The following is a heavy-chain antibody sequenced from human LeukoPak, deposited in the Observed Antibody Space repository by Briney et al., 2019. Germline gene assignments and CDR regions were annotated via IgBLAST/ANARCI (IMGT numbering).Heavy chain of an antibody. CDR3: ARARSCRGGICYVVL. CDR2: IYPGDSDT. J-gene: IGHJ4*02. Sequence: GESLKFSCKRSGFILDKTSIGGARQLPGKGLEWMGIIYPGDSDTRYSPSFQGQVTISADKSISTAYLQWSSLKVSDTAMYYCARARSCRGGICYVVLWGQGTLVTVSS. D-gene: IGHD2-15*01. CDR1: GFILDKTS. V-gene: IGHV5-51*01.